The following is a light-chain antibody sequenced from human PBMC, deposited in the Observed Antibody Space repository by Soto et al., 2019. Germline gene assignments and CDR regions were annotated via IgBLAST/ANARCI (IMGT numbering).Light chain of an antibody. CDR3: QQYDSSPLT. V-gene: IGKV3-20*01. Sequence: EIVLTQSPGTLSLSPGERATLSCRASQSVSSSYLAWYQQKPGQAPRLLIYGASSRATGIPDRFSGSGSGXXXXXXXXXXEXXDFAVYYCQQYDSSPLTFGGGTKVEIK. CDR2: GAS. J-gene: IGKJ4*01. CDR1: QSVSSSY.